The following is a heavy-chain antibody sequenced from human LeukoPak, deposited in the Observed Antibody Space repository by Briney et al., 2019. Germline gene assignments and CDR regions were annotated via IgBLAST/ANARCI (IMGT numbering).Heavy chain of an antibody. CDR2: ISSSSSYI. V-gene: IGHV3-21*01. CDR3: ARGSITMVRGGYAFDI. D-gene: IGHD3-10*01. J-gene: IGHJ3*02. Sequence: GESLRLSCAVSGFTFSNYAMNWVRQAPGKGLEWVSSISSSSSYIYYADSVKGRFTISRDNAKNSLYLQMNSLRAEDTAVYYCARGSITMVRGGYAFDIWGQGTMVTVSS. CDR1: GFTFSNYA.